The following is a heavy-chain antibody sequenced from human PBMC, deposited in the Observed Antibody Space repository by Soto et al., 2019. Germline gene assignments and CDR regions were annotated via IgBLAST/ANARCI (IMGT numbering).Heavy chain of an antibody. CDR3: AAVRVAAPSHFDY. V-gene: IGHV4-59*01. CDR2: IYYSGST. D-gene: IGHD2-8*02. CDR1: GGSISDYY. Sequence: SETLSLTCSVSGGSISDYYWSWIWQPPGKGLEWIGYIYYSGSTNYNPSLKSRVTISVDTSKNQFSLNLSSVTAADTAVYYCAAVRVAAPSHFDYWAREPWSPSPQ. J-gene: IGHJ4*02.